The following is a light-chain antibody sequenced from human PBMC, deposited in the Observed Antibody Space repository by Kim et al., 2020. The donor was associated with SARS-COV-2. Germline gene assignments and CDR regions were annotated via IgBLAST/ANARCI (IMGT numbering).Light chain of an antibody. CDR1: SLKTSY. J-gene: IGLJ2*01. CDR3: SSRDTTNSHVV. V-gene: IGLV3-19*01. Sequence: GQAVKITCQGDSLKTSYATWYQQKPGQAPVLVLYGKDNRPSGIPDRFSGSSSSNTGSLTITGAQAEDEADYYCSSRDTTNSHVVFGGGTQLTVL. CDR2: GKD.